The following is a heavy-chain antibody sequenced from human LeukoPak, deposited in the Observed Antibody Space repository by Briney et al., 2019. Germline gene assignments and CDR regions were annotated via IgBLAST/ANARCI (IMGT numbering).Heavy chain of an antibody. CDR3: AKEGTASKPSDLDH. J-gene: IGHJ4*02. CDR1: GFTFSNYW. V-gene: IGHV3-7*01. Sequence: GGYLRLSGSASGFTFSNYWMSWVRQAPGKGLEWVANIKQDESEKYYVDSLKGRFTISRDNAKSSLYLQMNSLRAEDTAVYYCAKEGTASKPSDLDHWGQGILVTVSS. CDR2: IKQDESEK. D-gene: IGHD1/OR15-1a*01.